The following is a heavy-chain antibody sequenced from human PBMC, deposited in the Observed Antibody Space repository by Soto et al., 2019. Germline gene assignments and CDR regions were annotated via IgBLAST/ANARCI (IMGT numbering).Heavy chain of an antibody. CDR1: GFTFSSYG. V-gene: IGHV3-33*01. Sequence: QVQLVEAGGGVVQPGRSLRLSCAASGFTFSSYGMHWVRQAPGKGLEWVAVIWYDGNNKYFADSVKGRFTISRDNSKNTLYLEMNTLRAEDTAVYYCARELTTVTTRDAFDTWGKGTMVTVSS. CDR3: ARELTTVTTRDAFDT. CDR2: IWYDGNNK. D-gene: IGHD4-17*01. J-gene: IGHJ3*02.